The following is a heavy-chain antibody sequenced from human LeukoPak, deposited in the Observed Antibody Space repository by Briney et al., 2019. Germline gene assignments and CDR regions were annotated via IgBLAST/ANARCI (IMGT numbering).Heavy chain of an antibody. CDR3: ARGTYDTSYYYMDV. CDR2: ISAYNGNT. J-gene: IGHJ6*03. V-gene: IGHV1-18*01. D-gene: IGHD3-9*01. Sequence: ASVKVSCKASGYTFTSYGISWVRQAPGQGLEWMGWISAYNGNTNYAQKLQGRVTMATDTSTSTAYMELRSLRSDDTAVYYCARGTYDTSYYYMDVWGKGTTVTVSS. CDR1: GYTFTSYG.